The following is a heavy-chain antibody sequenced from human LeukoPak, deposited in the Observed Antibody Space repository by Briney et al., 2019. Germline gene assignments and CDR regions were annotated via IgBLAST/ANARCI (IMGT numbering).Heavy chain of an antibody. V-gene: IGHV3-7*01. CDR3: ARDFSNSCYECWFDP. D-gene: IGHD2-2*01. J-gene: IGHJ5*02. CDR2: IKQVGSEK. CDR1: GFTFSSYW. Sequence: GGSLRLSCAASGFTFSSYWMSWVRQAPGKGLGWVANIKQVGSEKYYVDSVKGRFTISRDNAKNSLYLQMNSLRAEDTAVYYCARDFSNSCYECWFDPWGQGTLVTVSS.